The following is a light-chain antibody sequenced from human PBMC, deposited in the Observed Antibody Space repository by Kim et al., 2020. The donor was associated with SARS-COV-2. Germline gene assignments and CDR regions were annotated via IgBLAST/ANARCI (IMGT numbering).Light chain of an antibody. Sequence: DILMTQSPSSLSASVGDRVTITCRAGQGISSSLAWFQQKPGTAPKLLISATSKLEDGVPARFSGRGPGTEFTLTISSLQPEDVATYFCQQYYAVPFTFGQGTKLEI. CDR2: ATS. CDR1: QGISSS. J-gene: IGKJ2*01. V-gene: IGKV1-NL1*01. CDR3: QQYYAVPFT.